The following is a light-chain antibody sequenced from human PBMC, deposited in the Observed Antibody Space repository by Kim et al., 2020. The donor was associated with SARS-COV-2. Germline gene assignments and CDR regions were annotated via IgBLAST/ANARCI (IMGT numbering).Light chain of an antibody. CDR1: QGIGSW. CDR2: SAS. CDR3: QQTNSFPYT. J-gene: IGKJ2*01. V-gene: IGKV1-12*01. Sequence: SASVGDRVPMACRASQGIGSWLAWYQQKPGKAPDLVIYSASSLHSGGPSRFIGSGSGTEFTLTISSLQPEDFATYYCQQTNSFPYTFGQGTKLEIK.